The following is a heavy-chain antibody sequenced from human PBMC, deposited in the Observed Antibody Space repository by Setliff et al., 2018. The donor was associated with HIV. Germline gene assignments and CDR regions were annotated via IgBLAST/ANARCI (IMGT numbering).Heavy chain of an antibody. CDR1: GYTFNDYF. V-gene: IGHV1-2*02. CDR3: ARVDDFWSGPNTAGYMEV. Sequence: GASVKVSCKSSGYTFNDYFIHWVRQVPGQGLEWMGWINPNSGATNYAQTFQGRVTMTRDTSVSTAYMELSGLRSDDTAVYYCARVDDFWSGPNTAGYMEVWGKGTTVTVSS. CDR2: INPNSGAT. J-gene: IGHJ6*03. D-gene: IGHD3-3*01.